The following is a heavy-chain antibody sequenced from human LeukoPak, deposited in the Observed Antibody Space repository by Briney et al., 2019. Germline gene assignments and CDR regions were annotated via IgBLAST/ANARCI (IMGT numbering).Heavy chain of an antibody. V-gene: IGHV1-8*01. Sequence: ASVKVSCKASGYTFTSYDINWVRQATGQGLEWMGWMNPNSGNTGYAQKFQGRVTMTRNTSISTAYMELSSLRSEDTAVYYCARVGGAHYDFWSGYYPAWGQGTLVTVSS. CDR1: GYTFTSYD. D-gene: IGHD3-3*01. J-gene: IGHJ5*02. CDR3: ARVGGAHYDFWSGYYPA. CDR2: MNPNSGNT.